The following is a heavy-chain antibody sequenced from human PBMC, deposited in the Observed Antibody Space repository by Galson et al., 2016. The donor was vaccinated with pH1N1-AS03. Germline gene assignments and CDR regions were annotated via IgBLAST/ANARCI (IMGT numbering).Heavy chain of an antibody. V-gene: IGHV1-24*01. Sequence: SVKVSCKASGGTFNKYAVSWVRQGPGKGLEWMGGFDPEDGEAIYAQKFQGRVTLTVDTSTDTAYMEVSRLKSEDTAVYYCAAGLSVAGTPYEYYGVDVWGQGTTVIVSS. D-gene: IGHD6-19*01. CDR1: GGTFNKYA. CDR2: FDPEDGEA. CDR3: AAGLSVAGTPYEYYGVDV. J-gene: IGHJ6*02.